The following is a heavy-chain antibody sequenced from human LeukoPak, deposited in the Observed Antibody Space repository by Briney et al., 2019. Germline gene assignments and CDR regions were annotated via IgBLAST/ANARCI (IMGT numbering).Heavy chain of an antibody. CDR2: IKQDGSEK. V-gene: IGHV3-7*03. CDR1: GFTFSSYW. D-gene: IGHD3-10*01. CDR3: ARVILYGSGSYYIDY. J-gene: IGHJ4*02. Sequence: GGSLGLSCAASGFTFSSYWMSWVRQAPGKGLEWVANIKQDGSEKYYVDSVKGRFTISRDNAKNSLYLQMNSLRAEDTAVYYCARVILYGSGSYYIDYWGQGTLVTVSS.